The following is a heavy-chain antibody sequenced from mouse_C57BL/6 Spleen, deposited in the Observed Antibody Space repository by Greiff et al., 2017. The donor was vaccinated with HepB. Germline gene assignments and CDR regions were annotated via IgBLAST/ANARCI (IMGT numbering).Heavy chain of an antibody. Sequence: QVQLKESGAELVRPGASVKLSCKASGYTFTDYYINWVKQRPGQGLEWIARIYPGSGNTYYNEKFKGKATLTAEKSSSTAYMQLSSLTSEDSAVYFCARPLRAGNHYYAMDYWGQGTSVTVSS. D-gene: IGHD3-3*01. J-gene: IGHJ4*01. CDR3: ARPLRAGNHYYAMDY. V-gene: IGHV1-76*01. CDR1: GYTFTDYY. CDR2: IYPGSGNT.